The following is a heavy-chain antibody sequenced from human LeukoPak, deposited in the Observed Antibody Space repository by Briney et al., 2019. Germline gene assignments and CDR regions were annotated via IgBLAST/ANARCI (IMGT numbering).Heavy chain of an antibody. CDR3: ASVRAVAGLDC. CDR2: IYYSGST. V-gene: IGHV4-61*01. CDR1: GASVNSCSSY. J-gene: IGHJ4*02. D-gene: IGHD6-19*01. Sequence: PSETLSLTCTVSGASVNSCSSYWSRSPRAPGRRLEWIGYIYYSGSTNYNPSLKSRVTISVDTSKNQFSLKLSSVTAADTAVYYCASVRAVAGLDCWGQGTLVTVSS.